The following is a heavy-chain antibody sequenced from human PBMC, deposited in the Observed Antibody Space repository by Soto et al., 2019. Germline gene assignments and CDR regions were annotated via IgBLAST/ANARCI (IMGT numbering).Heavy chain of an antibody. CDR2: ISAYNGNT. CDR1: GYTFTSYG. Sequence: ASVKVSCKASGYTFTSYGISWVRQAPGQGLEWMGWISAYNGNTNYAQKLQGRVTMTTDTSTSTAYMELRSLRSDDTAVYYCARDSITMIEVGAFDIWGQGTMVTVSS. D-gene: IGHD3-22*01. J-gene: IGHJ3*02. CDR3: ARDSITMIEVGAFDI. V-gene: IGHV1-18*01.